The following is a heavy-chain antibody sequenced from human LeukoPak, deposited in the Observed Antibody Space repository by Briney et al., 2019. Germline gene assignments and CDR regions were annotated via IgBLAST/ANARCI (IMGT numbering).Heavy chain of an antibody. CDR2: IYYSGST. Sequence: SETLSLTCAVYGGSFSGYYWSWIRQPPGKGLEWIGYIYYSGSTNYNPSLKSRVTISVDTSKNQFSLKLSSVTAADTAVYYCVRRFGIHYGEVDYWGQGTVVTVSS. D-gene: IGHD4-17*01. CDR3: VRRFGIHYGEVDY. CDR1: GGSFSGYY. J-gene: IGHJ4*02. V-gene: IGHV4-59*08.